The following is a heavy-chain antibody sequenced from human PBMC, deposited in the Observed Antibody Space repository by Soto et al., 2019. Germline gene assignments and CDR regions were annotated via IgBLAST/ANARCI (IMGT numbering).Heavy chain of an antibody. CDR1: GYTFTSYA. CDR3: ARERGLTIFGVVISDFDY. V-gene: IGHV1-3*01. D-gene: IGHD3-3*01. J-gene: IGHJ4*02. Sequence: GASVKVSCKASGYTFTSYAMHWVRQAPGQRLEWMGWINAGNGNTKYSQKFQGRVTMTRDTSASTAYMELSSLRSEDTAVYYCARERGLTIFGVVISDFDYWGQGTLVTVS. CDR2: INAGNGNT.